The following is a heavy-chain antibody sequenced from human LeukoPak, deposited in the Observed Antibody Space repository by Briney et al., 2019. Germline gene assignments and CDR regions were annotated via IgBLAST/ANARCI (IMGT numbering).Heavy chain of an antibody. Sequence: GGSLRLSCAASGFTFSSSAMTWVRQAPGKGLEWVSAISSSGGSTYYADSVKGRFTFSRDNSRNTLYLQMNSRRAEDTAIYYCAKLLGPLPDYWGQGTLVTVSS. CDR1: GFTFSSSA. CDR3: AKLLGPLPDY. D-gene: IGHD2-15*01. CDR2: ISSSGGST. J-gene: IGHJ4*02. V-gene: IGHV3-23*01.